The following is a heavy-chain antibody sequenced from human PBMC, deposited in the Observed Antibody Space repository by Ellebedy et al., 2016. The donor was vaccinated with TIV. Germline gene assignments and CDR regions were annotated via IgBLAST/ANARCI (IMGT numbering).Heavy chain of an antibody. CDR1: GFTLGDYA. CDR2: IRSKAYGGTT. V-gene: IGHV3-49*03. D-gene: IGHD3/OR15-3a*01. Sequence: GESLKISCTGSGFTLGDYAMSWFRQAPGKGLEWVGFIRSKAYGGTTEYAASVKGRFTISRDDSKSIAYLQMNSLKSEDTAVDYCSRDLNWEAWFDPWGQGTLVTVSS. CDR3: SRDLNWEAWFDP. J-gene: IGHJ5*02.